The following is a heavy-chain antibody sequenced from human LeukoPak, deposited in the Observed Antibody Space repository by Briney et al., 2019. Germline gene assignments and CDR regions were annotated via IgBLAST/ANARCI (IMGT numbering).Heavy chain of an antibody. CDR3: ARGREVLRYFDWLLNNWFDP. D-gene: IGHD3-9*01. V-gene: IGHV1-69*01. CDR2: IIPIFGTA. J-gene: IGHJ5*02. Sequence: VPSVKVSCKASGGTFSSYSISWVRQAPGQGLEWMGWIIPIFGTANYAHKFPGRVTITAGESTSTAYIALSSLRSEDTAVYYCARGREVLRYFDWLLNNWFDPWGQGTLVTVSS. CDR1: GGTFSSYS.